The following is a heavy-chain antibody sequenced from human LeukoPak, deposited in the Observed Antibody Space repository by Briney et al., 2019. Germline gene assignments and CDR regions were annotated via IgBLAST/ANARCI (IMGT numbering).Heavy chain of an antibody. CDR1: GGSISSYY. D-gene: IGHD3-22*01. V-gene: IGHV4-59*01. CDR3: ARDFSQPSSGYYRHYWYFDL. J-gene: IGHJ2*01. CDR2: IYYSGST. Sequence: PSETLSLTCTVSGGSISSYYWSWIRQPPGKGLEWIGYIYYSGSTNYNPSLKSRVTISVDTSKNQFSLKLSSVTAADTAVYYCARDFSQPSSGYYRHYWYFDLWGRGTLVTVSS.